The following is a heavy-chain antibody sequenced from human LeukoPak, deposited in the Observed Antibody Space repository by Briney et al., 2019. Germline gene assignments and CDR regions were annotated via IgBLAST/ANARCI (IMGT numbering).Heavy chain of an antibody. Sequence: SETLSLTCTVSGGSISNYYWSWIRQPPGKGLEWIGYIYYSGSTKYNPSLKSRVTISVDTSKNRFSLKLSSVTAADTAVYYCARAPPATMVRGVIIEYYFDYWGQGTLVTVSS. CDR1: GGSISNYY. J-gene: IGHJ4*02. D-gene: IGHD3-10*01. CDR3: ARAPPATMVRGVIIEYYFDY. CDR2: IYYSGST. V-gene: IGHV4-59*12.